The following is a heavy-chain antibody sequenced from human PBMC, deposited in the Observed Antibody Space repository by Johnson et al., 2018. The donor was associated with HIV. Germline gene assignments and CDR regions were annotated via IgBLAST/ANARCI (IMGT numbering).Heavy chain of an antibody. CDR1: GLTVSSNY. V-gene: IGHV3-66*02. CDR3: AKRRKMWDGTTGTFDI. J-gene: IGHJ3*02. CDR2: IYSGGNT. D-gene: IGHD1-26*01. Sequence: VQLVESGGGLVQPGGSLRLSCVASGLTVSSNYMSWVRQAPGGGLECVSVIYSGGNTFYADSVKGRFTISRDNSKNTLYLQMGSLRAEDTAVYYCAKRRKMWDGTTGTFDIWGQGAMVTVSS.